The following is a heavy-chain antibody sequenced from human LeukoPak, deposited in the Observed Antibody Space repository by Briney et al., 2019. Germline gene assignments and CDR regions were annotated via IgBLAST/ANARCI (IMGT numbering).Heavy chain of an antibody. CDR3: ARVRSGSYLDVDY. CDR2: ISSSSSYI. CDR1: GFTFNTDS. J-gene: IGHJ4*02. Sequence: GGSLRLSCAASGFTFNTDSMNRVRQAPGKGLEWVSSISSSSSYIYYADSVKGRFTISRDNAKNSLYLQMNSLRAEDTDVYYCARVRSGSYLDVDYWGQGTLVTVSS. V-gene: IGHV3-21*01. D-gene: IGHD1-26*01.